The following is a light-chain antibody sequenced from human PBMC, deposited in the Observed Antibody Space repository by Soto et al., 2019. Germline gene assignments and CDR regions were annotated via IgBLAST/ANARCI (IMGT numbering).Light chain of an antibody. V-gene: IGKV1-39*01. Sequence: DSQMTQSPSSLSAAVGDRVTITCRASQDINNYLNWYHQTPGKAPKLLIFATSTLQSGVPSRFSGSRSGTHFSLTISSLQPEDFATYYCQQSYSSPYSFGQGTKLEIK. CDR2: ATS. J-gene: IGKJ2*01. CDR1: QDINNY. CDR3: QQSYSSPYS.